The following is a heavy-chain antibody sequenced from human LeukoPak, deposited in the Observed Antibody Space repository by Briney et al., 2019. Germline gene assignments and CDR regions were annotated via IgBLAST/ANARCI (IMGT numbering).Heavy chain of an antibody. CDR2: IYTSGST. CDR3: ARHWVAAAGYFDY. CDR1: GGSISSHY. V-gene: IGHV4-4*09. D-gene: IGHD6-13*01. Sequence: TASETLSHTCTVSGGSISSHYWSWIRQPPGEGLEWIGYIYTSGSTNYNPSLKSRVTISVDTSKNQFSLNLSSVTAADTAVYYCARHWVAAAGYFDYWGQGTLVIVSS. J-gene: IGHJ4*02.